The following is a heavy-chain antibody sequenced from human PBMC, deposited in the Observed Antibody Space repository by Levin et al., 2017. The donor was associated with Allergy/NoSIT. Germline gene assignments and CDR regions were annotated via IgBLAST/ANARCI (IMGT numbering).Heavy chain of an antibody. V-gene: IGHV4-59*01. J-gene: IGHJ6*02. CDR2: ISYSGNS. CDR3: ARDRVTAADGTYYFYGMDV. D-gene: IGHD6-13*01. CDR1: GDSISSYF. Sequence: SETLSLTCTVSGDSISSYFWSWIRQPPGKGLEWIGYISYSGNSKYNPSLKSRVTISVDTSKNQFSLKLRYVTAADTAMYYCARDRVTAADGTYYFYGMDVWGQGTTVTVSS.